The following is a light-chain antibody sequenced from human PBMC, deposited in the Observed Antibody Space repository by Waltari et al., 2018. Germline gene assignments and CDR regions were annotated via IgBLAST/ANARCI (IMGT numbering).Light chain of an antibody. CDR1: QAISSY. V-gene: IGKV1-16*01. CDR3: QQYNSAPYS. CDR2: YAS. Sequence: DIQMTQSPSSLSASVGDTVTITCRASQAISSYLAWYQQKPGKAPKPLIYYASNLESGVPSRFSGSGSGTEFTHTISGLQPEDVATYYCQQYNSAPYSFGQGTKVEIK. J-gene: IGKJ2*03.